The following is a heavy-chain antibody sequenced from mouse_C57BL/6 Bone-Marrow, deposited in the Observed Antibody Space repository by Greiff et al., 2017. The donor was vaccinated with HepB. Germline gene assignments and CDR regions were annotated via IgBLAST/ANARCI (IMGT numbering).Heavy chain of an antibody. Sequence: EVNVVESGGGLVQSGRSLRLSCATSGFTFSDFYMEWVRQAPGKGLEWIAASRNKANDYTTEYSASVKGRFIVSRDTSQSILYLQMNALRAEDTAIYYCARDARNYCAMDYWGQGTSVTVSS. CDR1: GFTFSDFY. J-gene: IGHJ4*01. CDR2: SRNKANDYTT. V-gene: IGHV7-1*01. CDR3: ARDARNYCAMDY.